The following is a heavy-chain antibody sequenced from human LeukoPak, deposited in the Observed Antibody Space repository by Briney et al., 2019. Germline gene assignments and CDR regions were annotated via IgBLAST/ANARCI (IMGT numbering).Heavy chain of an antibody. CDR1: GLTFTTSW. CDR3: TKSGYGGNWFDP. D-gene: IGHD4-23*01. CDR2: INNDGRNT. J-gene: IGHJ5*02. V-gene: IGHV3-74*01. Sequence: GGSLRLSCEASGLTFTTSWMPWVRHAPGKGLVWVSRINNDGRNTRYADSVKGRFTISRDNAKNTLFLQMDSLRAEDTAVYYCTKSGYGGNWFDPWGQGTLVTVSA.